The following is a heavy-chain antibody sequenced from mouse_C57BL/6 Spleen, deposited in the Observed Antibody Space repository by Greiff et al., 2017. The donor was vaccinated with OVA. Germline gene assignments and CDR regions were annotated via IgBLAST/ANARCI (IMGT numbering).Heavy chain of an antibody. CDR3: ARGYYGSSSYYFDY. Sequence: VKLMESGPELVKPGASVKISCKASGYAFSSSWMNWVKQRPGKGLEWIGRIYPGDGDTNYNGKFKGKATLTADKSSSTAYMQLSSLTSEDSAVYFCARGYYGSSSYYFDYWGQGTTLTVSS. V-gene: IGHV1-82*01. J-gene: IGHJ2*01. CDR2: IYPGDGDT. CDR1: GYAFSSSW. D-gene: IGHD1-1*01.